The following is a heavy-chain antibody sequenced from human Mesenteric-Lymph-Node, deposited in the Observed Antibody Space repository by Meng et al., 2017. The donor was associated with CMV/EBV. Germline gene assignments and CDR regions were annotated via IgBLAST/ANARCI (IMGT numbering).Heavy chain of an antibody. D-gene: IGHD1-26*01. Sequence: GGSLRLSCTASGFTFNSYTMSWVRQAPGKGLECVSGIIGSGAVTYYADSVKGRFTISRDNSKNTLYLQMNSLRAEDTAVYYCARDGLGGTSIDNWFDPWGQGTLVTVSS. CDR1: GFTFNSYT. CDR3: ARDGLGGTSIDNWFDP. V-gene: IGHV3-23*01. CDR2: IIGSGAVT. J-gene: IGHJ5*02.